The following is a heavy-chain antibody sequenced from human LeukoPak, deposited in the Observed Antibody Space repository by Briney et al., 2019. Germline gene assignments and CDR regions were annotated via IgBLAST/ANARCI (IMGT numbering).Heavy chain of an antibody. D-gene: IGHD3-10*01. CDR1: GGSISSYY. Sequence: PSETLSLTCTVSGGSISSYYWSWIRQPAGKGLEWIGRIYTSGSTNYNPSLKSRVTMSVDTSKNQFSLKLSSVTAADTAVYYCARDQTYGSGSYYNRYYGMDVWGQGTTVTVSS. J-gene: IGHJ6*02. CDR3: ARDQTYGSGSYYNRYYGMDV. V-gene: IGHV4-4*07. CDR2: IYTSGST.